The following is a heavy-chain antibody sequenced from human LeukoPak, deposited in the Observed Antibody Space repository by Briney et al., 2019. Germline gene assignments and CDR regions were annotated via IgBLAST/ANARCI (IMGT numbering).Heavy chain of an antibody. CDR2: MNPNSGNT. CDR3: ARVWSVPAAMSWFDP. CDR1: GYTFTSYD. D-gene: IGHD2-2*01. Sequence: ASVKVSCKASGYTFTSYDINWVRQATGQGLEWMGWMNPNSGNTGYAQKFQGRVTITRNTSISTAYMELSGLRSEDTAVYYCARVWSVPAAMSWFDPWGQGTLVTVSS. V-gene: IGHV1-8*03. J-gene: IGHJ5*02.